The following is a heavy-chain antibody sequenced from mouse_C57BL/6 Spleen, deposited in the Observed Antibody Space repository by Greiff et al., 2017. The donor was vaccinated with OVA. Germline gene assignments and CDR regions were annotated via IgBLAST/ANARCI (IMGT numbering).Heavy chain of an antibody. CDR1: GFSLTSYA. Sequence: VQVVESGPGLVAPSQSLSITCTVSGFSLTSYAISWVRQPPGKGLEWLGVIWTGGGTNYNSALKSRLSISKDNSKSQVFLKMNSLQTDDTARYYCATSTVVARGFAYWGQGTLVTVSA. V-gene: IGHV2-9-1*01. CDR2: IWTGGGT. J-gene: IGHJ3*01. D-gene: IGHD1-1*01. CDR3: ATSTVVARGFAY.